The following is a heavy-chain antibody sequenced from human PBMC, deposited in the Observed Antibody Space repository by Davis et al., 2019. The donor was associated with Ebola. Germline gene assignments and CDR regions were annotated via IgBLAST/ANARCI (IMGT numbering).Heavy chain of an antibody. CDR1: GFTFSSYA. V-gene: IGHV3-23*01. CDR2: ISGSGGST. D-gene: IGHD6-13*01. CDR3: AKDRGSSWPLARVFDY. Sequence: GESLKISCAASGFTFSSYAMSWVRQAPGKGLEWVSAISGSGGSTYYADSVKGRFTISRDNSKNTLYLQMNSLRAEDTAVYYCAKDRGSSWPLARVFDYWGQGTLVTVSS. J-gene: IGHJ4*02.